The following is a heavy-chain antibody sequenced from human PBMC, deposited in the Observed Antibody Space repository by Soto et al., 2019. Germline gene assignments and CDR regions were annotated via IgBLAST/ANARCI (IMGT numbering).Heavy chain of an antibody. CDR1: GHSSTHNG. CDR2: ININRGDV. Sequence: GASVKVSCKASGHSSTHNGISWVRRAPGQGLEWMGWININRGDVNHAPKFQGRVTLTIDTSTTTAYMELRSLRLDDTAVYFCATDDMNRGRFDFWGHGTLVTVSS. V-gene: IGHV1-18*01. J-gene: IGHJ4*01. CDR3: ATDDMNRGRFDF.